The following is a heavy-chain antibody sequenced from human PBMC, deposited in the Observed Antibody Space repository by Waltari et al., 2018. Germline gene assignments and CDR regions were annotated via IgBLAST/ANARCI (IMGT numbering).Heavy chain of an antibody. Sequence: HVQLEQSGAEVKKPGSSVKVFCKDAGGTFSTYTVTWVRQAPGQGLEWMGSIIPFLGISKYAQSLQARLTITVDQSTNTGYMELNNLRPEDTGVYYCARSGEMKGTVDYWGQGTLVTVSS. D-gene: IGHD1-1*01. CDR2: IIPFLGIS. CDR1: GGTFSTYT. J-gene: IGHJ4*02. V-gene: IGHV1-69*02. CDR3: ARSGEMKGTVDY.